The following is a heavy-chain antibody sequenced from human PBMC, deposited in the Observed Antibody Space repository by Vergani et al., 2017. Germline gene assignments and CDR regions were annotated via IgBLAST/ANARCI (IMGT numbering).Heavy chain of an antibody. CDR2: ISVYNGET. D-gene: IGHD1-26*01. Sequence: QVQLVQSGAEVKKPGASVKVSCEGSGYTFRNYGISWVRQAPGEGLEWLGWISVYNGETKFAQKFQGRVTLTRDTSTDTAYMEMWSLSSDDTAVYYCARDRGNSGDDNFDDWGQGTLVTVSS. J-gene: IGHJ4*02. CDR1: GYTFRNYG. V-gene: IGHV1-18*04. CDR3: ARDRGNSGDDNFDD.